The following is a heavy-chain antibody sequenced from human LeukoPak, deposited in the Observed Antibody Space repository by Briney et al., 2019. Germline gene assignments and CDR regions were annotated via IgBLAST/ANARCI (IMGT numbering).Heavy chain of an antibody. CDR1: GFTLSSSA. V-gene: IGHV3-23*01. J-gene: IGHJ4*02. CDR3: AKQLGYCSDGSCYFPY. Sequence: GGSLRLSRAASGFTLSSSAMSWVRQAPGKALEWVSAISNNGGYTYYADSAQGRFTISRDNSKSTLCLQMNSLRAEDTAVYYCAKQLGYCSDGSCYFPYWGQGTLVTVSS. D-gene: IGHD2-15*01. CDR2: ISNNGGYT.